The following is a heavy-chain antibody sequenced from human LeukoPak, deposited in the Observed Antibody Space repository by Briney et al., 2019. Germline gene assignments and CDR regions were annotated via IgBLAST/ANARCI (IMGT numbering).Heavy chain of an antibody. J-gene: IGHJ4*02. CDR3: ARQGVVGSGYYRDFDY. V-gene: IGHV1-18*01. CDR2: ISAYNGQT. D-gene: IGHD3-22*01. Sequence: ASVKVSCKASGYIFTRYGIDWVRQAPGQGLEWMGWISAYNGQTDYAQTLQGRVTMTRDTSTSTAYMELKSLASDDTAVYYCARQGVVGSGYYRDFDYWGQGTLVTVSS. CDR1: GYIFTRYG.